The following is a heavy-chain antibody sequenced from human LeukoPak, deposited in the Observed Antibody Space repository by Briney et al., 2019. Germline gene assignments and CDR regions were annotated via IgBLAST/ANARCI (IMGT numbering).Heavy chain of an antibody. D-gene: IGHD3-3*01. J-gene: IGHJ6*03. CDR1: GFTFSSYA. CDR2: ISYDGSNK. CDR3: ARDGVTIVPTYYYYYMDV. V-gene: IGHV3-30-3*01. Sequence: GRSLRLSCAASGFTFSSYAMHWVRQAPGKGLEWVAVISYDGSNKYYADSVKGRFTISRDNSKNTLYLQMNSLRAEDTAVYYCARDGVTIVPTYYYYYMDVWGKGTTVTVSS.